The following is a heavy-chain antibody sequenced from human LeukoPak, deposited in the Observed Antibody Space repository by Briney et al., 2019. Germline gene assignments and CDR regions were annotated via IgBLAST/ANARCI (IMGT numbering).Heavy chain of an antibody. V-gene: IGHV4-30-4*01. D-gene: IGHD2-15*01. Sequence: PSETLSLTCTVSGGSISSGDYYWSWIRQPPGKGLEWIGYIYYSGSTYYNPSLKSRVTISLDTSKNQFSLKLSSVTAADTAVYYCAREQVAASDYYYYGMDVWGQGPRSPSP. J-gene: IGHJ6*02. CDR1: GGSISSGDYY. CDR2: IYYSGST. CDR3: AREQVAASDYYYYGMDV.